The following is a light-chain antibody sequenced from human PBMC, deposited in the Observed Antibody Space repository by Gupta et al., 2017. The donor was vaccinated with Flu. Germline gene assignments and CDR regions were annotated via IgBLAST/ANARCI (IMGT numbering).Light chain of an antibody. CDR1: QSIGSG. CDR3: QQSSSLPWT. Sequence: EIVLTQSPDFQSVTPKEKVTNTCRASQSIGSGLHWYQQKPDQSPKLLIKYASQYGSGFPSRFSGSGSGTDFTLTINSLEAEDAATYYCQQSSSLPWTFGQGTKVEIK. CDR2: YAS. J-gene: IGKJ1*01. V-gene: IGKV6-21*01.